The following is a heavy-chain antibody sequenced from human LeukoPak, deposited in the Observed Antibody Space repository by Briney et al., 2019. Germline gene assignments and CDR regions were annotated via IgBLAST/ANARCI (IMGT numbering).Heavy chain of an antibody. J-gene: IGHJ5*02. Sequence: ASVKVSCKASGYTFTSYDINWVRQATGQGLEWMGWMNPNSGNTGYAQKFQGRVTMTRNTSISTAYMELSSLRSEDTAVYYCARRGPAWRRRTRTNWFDPWGQGTLVTVSS. V-gene: IGHV1-8*01. D-gene: IGHD1/OR15-1a*01. CDR2: MNPNSGNT. CDR1: GYTFTSYD. CDR3: ARRGPAWRRRTRTNWFDP.